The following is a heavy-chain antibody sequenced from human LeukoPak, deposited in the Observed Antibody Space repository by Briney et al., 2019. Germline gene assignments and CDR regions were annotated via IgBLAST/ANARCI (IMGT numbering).Heavy chain of an antibody. D-gene: IGHD6-6*01. CDR3: ARGRQLLKLDY. CDR2: INHSGST. Sequence: SETLSLTCSVSGGSITNYYWSWIRQPPGKGLEWIGEINHSGSTNYNPSLKSRVTISVDTSKNQFSLKLSSVTAADTAVYYCARGRQLLKLDYWGQGTLVTVSS. CDR1: GGSITNYY. J-gene: IGHJ4*02. V-gene: IGHV4-34*01.